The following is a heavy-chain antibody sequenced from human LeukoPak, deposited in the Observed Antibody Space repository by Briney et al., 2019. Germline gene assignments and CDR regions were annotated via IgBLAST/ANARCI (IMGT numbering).Heavy chain of an antibody. V-gene: IGHV1-3*01. CDR2: INAGNGNT. CDR1: GYTFTTYT. J-gene: IGHJ6*02. D-gene: IGHD3-22*01. Sequence: ASVKVSCKASGYTFTTYTMHWERQAPGQRLEWMGWINAGNGNTKYSQKFQGRVTITRDTSASTAYMELSSLRSEDTAMYYCARDLGLSSGYAYYYYGMDVWGQGTTVIVSS. CDR3: ARDLGLSSGYAYYYYGMDV.